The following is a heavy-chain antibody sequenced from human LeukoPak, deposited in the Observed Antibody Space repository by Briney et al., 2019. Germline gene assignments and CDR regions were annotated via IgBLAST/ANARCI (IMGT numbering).Heavy chain of an antibody. CDR1: GYSFTSYW. CDR2: IDPSDSYT. D-gene: IGHD6-19*01. Sequence: GESLKISCKGSGYSFTSYWISWVRQMPGKGLEWMGRIDPSDSYTNYSPSFQGHVTISADKSISTAYLQWSSLKASDTAMYYCAGHVGAVAADWGQGTLVTVSS. V-gene: IGHV5-10-1*01. CDR3: AGHVGAVAAD. J-gene: IGHJ4*02.